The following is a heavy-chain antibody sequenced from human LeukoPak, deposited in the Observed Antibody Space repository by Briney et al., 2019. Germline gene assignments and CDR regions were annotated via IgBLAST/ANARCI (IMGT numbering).Heavy chain of an antibody. Sequence: ASVKVSCKVSGYTLTELSMHWVRQAPGKGLEWMGGFDPEDGETIYAQKFQGRVTMTEDTSTDTAYMELSSLRSEDTAVYYCATAHYGDYLSWFDPWGQGTLVTVSS. V-gene: IGHV1-24*01. CDR2: FDPEDGET. CDR3: ATAHYGDYLSWFDP. D-gene: IGHD4-17*01. J-gene: IGHJ5*02. CDR1: GYTLTELS.